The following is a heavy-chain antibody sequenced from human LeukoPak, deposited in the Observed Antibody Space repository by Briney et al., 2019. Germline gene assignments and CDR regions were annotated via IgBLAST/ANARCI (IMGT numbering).Heavy chain of an antibody. CDR1: GYTFTGYY. CDR2: INPNSGGT. Sequence: ASVKVSCKASGYTFTGYYMHWVRQAPGQGLEWMGWINPNSGGTNYAQKFQGRVTMTRDTSISTAYMELSRLRSDDTAVYYCARDRILWFGDRKWDVWGKGTTVTISS. J-gene: IGHJ6*04. V-gene: IGHV1-2*02. D-gene: IGHD3-10*01. CDR3: ARDRILWFGDRKWDV.